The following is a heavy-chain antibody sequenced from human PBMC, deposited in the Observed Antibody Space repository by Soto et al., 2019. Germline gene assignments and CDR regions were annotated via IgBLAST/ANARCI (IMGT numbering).Heavy chain of an antibody. Sequence: SAXVSCXXXXXTFTXXXXXWVRQAXGQGLEWKGWMNPNSSNTGYAQKLQGRVTMTRNTSISTAYMELSSLRSEDKAVYYCARWNGFWSGYSSASKGFDPWGQGTLVTVSS. D-gene: IGHD3-3*01. V-gene: IGHV1-8*01. J-gene: IGHJ5*02. CDR3: ARWNGFWSGYSSASKGFDP. CDR1: XXTFTXXX. CDR2: MNPNSSNT.